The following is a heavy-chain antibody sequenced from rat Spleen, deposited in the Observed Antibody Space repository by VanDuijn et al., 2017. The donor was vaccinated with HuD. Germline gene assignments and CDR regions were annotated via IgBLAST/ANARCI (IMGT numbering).Heavy chain of an antibody. J-gene: IGHJ2*01. CDR2: IWTGGTT. CDR1: GFSLTRNV. CDR3: ARSDYASPYYFDY. D-gene: IGHD1-12*01. V-gene: IGHV2-72*01. Sequence: QVQLKESGPGLMQPSETLSLTCTVSGFSLTRNVVGWVRQPLGKGLVGMGTIWTGGTTNFNSVVQSRLSISRDTSKCQVFLKMNNLQTEDTAMYFCARSDYASPYYFDYWGQGVMVTVSS.